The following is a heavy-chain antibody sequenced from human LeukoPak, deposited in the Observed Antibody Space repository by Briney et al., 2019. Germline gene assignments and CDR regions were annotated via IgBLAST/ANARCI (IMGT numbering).Heavy chain of an antibody. Sequence: ASVKVSCKASGYTFTGYYMHWVRQAPGQGLEWMGWINPNSGGTNYAQKFQGRVTMTRDTSISTAYMELSRLRSDDTAVYYCARRIILGGGYGDYYYYGMDVWGQGTTVTVSS. J-gene: IGHJ6*02. V-gene: IGHV1-2*02. CDR2: INPNSGGT. CDR3: ARRIILGGGYGDYYYYGMDV. CDR1: GYTFTGYY. D-gene: IGHD5-12*01.